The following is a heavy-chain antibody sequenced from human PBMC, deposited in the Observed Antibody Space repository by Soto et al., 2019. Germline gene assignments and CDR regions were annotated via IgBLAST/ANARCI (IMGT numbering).Heavy chain of an antibody. J-gene: IGHJ6*02. CDR2: IIPIFGTA. D-gene: IGHD2-21*02. Sequence: QVQLAQSGAEVKKPGSSVKVSCKASGGTFSSYAISWVRQAPGQGLEWMGGIIPIFGTANYAQKFQGRVTITADESTSTAYMELSSLRSEDTAVYYCARGDIVVVTAILTGLKYHYYYGMDVWGQGTTVTVSS. V-gene: IGHV1-69*01. CDR3: ARGDIVVVTAILTGLKYHYYYGMDV. CDR1: GGTFSSYA.